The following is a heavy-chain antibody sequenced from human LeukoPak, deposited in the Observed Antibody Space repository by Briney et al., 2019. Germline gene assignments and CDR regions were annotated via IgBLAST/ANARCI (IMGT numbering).Heavy chain of an antibody. V-gene: IGHV3-7*01. Sequence: GGSLRLSCAASGFTFSSYWMTWVRQAPGKGLEWVANIKQDGSVKYYVDSVKGRFTISRDNAKNSLYLQMNSLRAEDTAVYYCARDSMTGLYYRRYHYMDVWGKGTTVTVSS. CDR3: ARDSMTGLYYRRYHYMDV. J-gene: IGHJ6*03. CDR2: IKQDGSVK. CDR1: GFTFSSYW. D-gene: IGHD3-22*01.